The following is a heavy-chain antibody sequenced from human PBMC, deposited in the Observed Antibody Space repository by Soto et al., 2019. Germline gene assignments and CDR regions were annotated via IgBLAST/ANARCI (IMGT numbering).Heavy chain of an antibody. CDR2: ISYDGSNK. V-gene: IGHV3-30-3*01. CDR1: GFTFSSYA. Sequence: PGGSLRLSCAASGFTFSSYAMHWVRQAPGKGLEWVAVISYDGSNKYYADSVKGRFTISRDNSKNTLYLQMNSLRAEDTAVYYCARGQGGTYYYYGMDVWGQGTTVTVS. CDR3: ARGQGGTYYYYGMDV. J-gene: IGHJ6*02. D-gene: IGHD3-16*01.